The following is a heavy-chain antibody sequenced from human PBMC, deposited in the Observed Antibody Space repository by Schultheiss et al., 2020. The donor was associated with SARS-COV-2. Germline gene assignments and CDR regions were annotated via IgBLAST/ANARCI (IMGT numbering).Heavy chain of an antibody. CDR2: ISGSGGST. J-gene: IGHJ4*02. CDR1: GFTFSSYG. D-gene: IGHD4-17*01. Sequence: GGSLRLSCAASGFTFSSYGMHWVRQAPGKGLEWVSAISGSGGSTYYADSVKGRFTISRDNSKNTLYLQMNSLRAEDTAVYYCAKVGYGDYVVMGWGQGTLITVSS. CDR3: AKVGYGDYVVMG. V-gene: IGHV3-23*01.